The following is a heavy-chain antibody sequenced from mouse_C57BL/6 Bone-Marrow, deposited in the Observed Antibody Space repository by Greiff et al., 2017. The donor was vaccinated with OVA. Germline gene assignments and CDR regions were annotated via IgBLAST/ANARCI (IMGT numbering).Heavy chain of an antibody. J-gene: IGHJ1*03. CDR2: IYPRSGNT. CDR1: GYTFTSYG. Sequence: QVQLQQSGAELARPGASVKLSCKASGYTFTSYGISWVKQRTGQGLEWIGEIYPRSGNTYYNEKFKGKATLTADKSSSTAYMELRSLTSEDSAVYFCAGPGVVARCWYFGVWGTGTTVTVSS. V-gene: IGHV1-81*01. D-gene: IGHD1-1*01. CDR3: AGPGVVARCWYFGV.